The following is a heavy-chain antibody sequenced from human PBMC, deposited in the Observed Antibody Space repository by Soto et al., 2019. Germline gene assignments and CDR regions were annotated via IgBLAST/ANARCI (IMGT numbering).Heavy chain of an antibody. CDR2: IIPIFGTA. J-gene: IGHJ5*02. CDR1: GGTFSSYA. D-gene: IGHD3-10*01. V-gene: IGHV1-69*01. Sequence: GASVKVSCKASGGTFSSYAISWVRQAPGQGLEWMGGIIPIFGTANYAQKFQGRVTITADESTSTAYMELSGLRSEDTAVYYCARGTASGSWFDPWGQGTLVTVSS. CDR3: ARGTASGSWFDP.